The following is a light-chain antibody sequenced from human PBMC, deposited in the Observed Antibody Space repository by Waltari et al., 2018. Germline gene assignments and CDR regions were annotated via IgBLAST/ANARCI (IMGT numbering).Light chain of an antibody. CDR2: DAS. CDR1: QDIATA. Sequence: AIQLTQSPSSLSASVGHRIPNTCRASQDIATALAWYVQKPGKAPQLLIYDASTLESGVPSRFSGSGSGTDFTLSISGLQPEDFATYYCQQFINYPLTFGPGTTVDIK. J-gene: IGKJ3*01. V-gene: IGKV1D-13*01. CDR3: QQFINYPLT.